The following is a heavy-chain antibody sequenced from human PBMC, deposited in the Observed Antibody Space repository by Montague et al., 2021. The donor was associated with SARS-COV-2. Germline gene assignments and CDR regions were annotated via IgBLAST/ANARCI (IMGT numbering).Heavy chain of an antibody. CDR3: ARHLAISGPAAVSDY. CDR1: GDSISSGYFY. Sequence: SETLSLTCTVSGDSISSGYFYWGWIRQPPGKGLEWVGTIHYSGITYYNPSLKSLVTISVDTSRNQFSLKLSSVTAADTAIYYCARHLAISGPAAVSDYWGQGALVTVSS. J-gene: IGHJ4*02. V-gene: IGHV4-39*01. CDR2: IHYSGIT. D-gene: IGHD2-2*01.